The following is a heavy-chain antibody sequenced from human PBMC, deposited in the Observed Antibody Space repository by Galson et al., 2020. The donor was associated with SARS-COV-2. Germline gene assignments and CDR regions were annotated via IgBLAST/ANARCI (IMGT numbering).Heavy chain of an antibody. D-gene: IGHD3-22*01. V-gene: IGHV5-51*01. CDR2: IYPGDSDT. CDR1: GYSFTSYW. CDR3: ARSGLYDSSGYYGFWFDP. J-gene: IGHJ5*02. Sequence: GESLKISCKGSGYSFTSYWIGWVRQMPGKGLEWMGIIYPGDSDTRYSPSFQGQVTISADKSISTAYLQWSSLKASDTAMYYCARSGLYDSSGYYGFWFDPWGQGTLVTVSS.